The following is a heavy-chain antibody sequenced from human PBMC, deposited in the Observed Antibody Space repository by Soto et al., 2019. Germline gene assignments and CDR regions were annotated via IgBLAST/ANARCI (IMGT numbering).Heavy chain of an antibody. J-gene: IGHJ3*01. CDR2: ISGDGSST. Sequence: EVQLVDSGGGLVQPGGSLRLSCAASEFTFRSYWMHWVRQSTGKGLVWVSRISGDGSSTNYADSVKGRFTISRDNAKNTVYLQIHSLRAEDTAVYYCARSLPGTYGAFDLWGQGTMVTVSS. V-gene: IGHV3-74*01. D-gene: IGHD1-7*01. CDR3: ARSLPGTYGAFDL. CDR1: EFTFRSYW.